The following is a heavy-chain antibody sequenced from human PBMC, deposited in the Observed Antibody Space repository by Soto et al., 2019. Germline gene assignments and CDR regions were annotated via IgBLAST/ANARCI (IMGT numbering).Heavy chain of an antibody. Sequence: QITLNESGHTQVIPRQTLKLTCTFSGFSLTTRGVGVGWIRQSPGRAPEWLALIYWDDDKRYSPSLKRRLTPTKDTPKNQVVLTMTDLDPADTATYYCAHRVLRTVFALVTTTAIYFDFWGQGTPVAVSS. CDR1: GFSLTTRGVG. D-gene: IGHD3-3*01. CDR3: AHRVLRTVFALVTTTAIYFDF. J-gene: IGHJ4*02. CDR2: IYWDDDK. V-gene: IGHV2-5*02.